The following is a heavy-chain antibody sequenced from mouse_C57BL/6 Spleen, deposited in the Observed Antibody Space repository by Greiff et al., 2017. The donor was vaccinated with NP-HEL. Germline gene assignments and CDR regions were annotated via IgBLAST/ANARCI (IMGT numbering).Heavy chain of an antibody. CDR1: GFSFNTYA. Sequence: EVKLVESGGGLVQPKGSLKLSCAASGFSFNTYAMNWVRQAPGKGLEWVARIRSKSNNYATYYADSVKDRFTISRDDSESMLYLQMNNLKTEDTAMYYCVRQRSGYDYDGDYYAMDYWGQGTSVTVSS. D-gene: IGHD2-4*01. CDR2: IRSKSNNYAT. V-gene: IGHV10-1*01. CDR3: VRQRSGYDYDGDYYAMDY. J-gene: IGHJ4*01.